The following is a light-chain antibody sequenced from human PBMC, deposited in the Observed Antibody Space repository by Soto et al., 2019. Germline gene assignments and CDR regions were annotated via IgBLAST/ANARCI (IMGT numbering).Light chain of an antibody. CDR1: QSVSSSY. CDR3: QQYGCSAWT. V-gene: IGKV3-20*01. J-gene: IGKJ1*01. CDR2: GAS. Sequence: EIVLTQSPGTLSLSQGERATLSCRASQSVSSSYLAWHQQKPGQAPRLLIYGASNRATGIPDRFSGSGSGTDFTLTISRLEPEDFALYYCQQYGCSAWTFGQGTKVEIK.